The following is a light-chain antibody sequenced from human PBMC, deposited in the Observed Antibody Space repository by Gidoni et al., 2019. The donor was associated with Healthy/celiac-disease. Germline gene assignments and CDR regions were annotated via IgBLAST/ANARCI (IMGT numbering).Light chain of an antibody. CDR2: GAS. J-gene: IGKJ3*01. CDR3: KQYGSSPLFT. Sequence: EILFTQSPGTLSLSPGERATLSCRASQSVSSSYLAWYQQKPGQAPRLLIYGASSRDTGIPDRFSGSGSGTDFTLTISRLEPEDFAVYYCKQYGSSPLFTFGPGTKVDIK. CDR1: QSVSSSY. V-gene: IGKV3-20*01.